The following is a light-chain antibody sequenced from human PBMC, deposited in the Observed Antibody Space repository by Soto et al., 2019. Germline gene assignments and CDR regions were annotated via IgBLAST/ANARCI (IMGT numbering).Light chain of an antibody. CDR2: DAS. CDR3: QQYNSYSPWT. J-gene: IGKJ1*01. V-gene: IGKV1-5*01. CDR1: QSISSW. Sequence: DIQMIQSPSTLSASVGDRVTITCRASQSISSWLAWYQQKPGKAPKLLIYDASSLESGVPSRFSGSGSGTEFTLAISSLQPDDFATYYCQQYNSYSPWTFGQGTKVDIK.